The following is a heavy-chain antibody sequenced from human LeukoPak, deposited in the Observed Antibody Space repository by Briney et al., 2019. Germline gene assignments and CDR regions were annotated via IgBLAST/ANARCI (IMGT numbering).Heavy chain of an antibody. CDR2: ISSSSSYI. J-gene: IGHJ6*02. Sequence: GGSLRLSCAASGFTFSSYSMNWVRQAPGKGLEWVSSISSSSSYIYHADSVKGRFTISRDNAKNSLYLQMSSLRAEDTAVYYCARDRVHYYYYGMDVWGQGTTVTVSS. CDR1: GFTFSSYS. V-gene: IGHV3-21*01. CDR3: ARDRVHYYYYGMDV.